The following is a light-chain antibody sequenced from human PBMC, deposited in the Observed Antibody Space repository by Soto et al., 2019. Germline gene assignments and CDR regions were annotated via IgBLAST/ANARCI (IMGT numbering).Light chain of an antibody. CDR3: QQYNNWWT. J-gene: IGKJ1*01. V-gene: IGKV3-15*01. Sequence: EIVMTQSPATLSVSPGERATLSCRASRSVSSNLAWYQQKPGQAPRLLIYGASTRATGIPARFSGSESGTEFTLTISSLQSEDFAVYYCQQYNNWWTFGQGTKVDIK. CDR1: RSVSSN. CDR2: GAS.